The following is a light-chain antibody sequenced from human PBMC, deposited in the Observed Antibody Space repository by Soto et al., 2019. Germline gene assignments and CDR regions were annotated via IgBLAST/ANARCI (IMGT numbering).Light chain of an antibody. CDR1: SANIGGNY. Sequence: QSVLTQPPSVSAAPGQRVTISCSGSSANIGGNYVSWYQQFPGSAPKLVIYDSDKRPSEIPDRFSGSKSGTSATLDITGPQTGDEADYYCGAWDGSLSVVLFGGGTKLTVL. CDR2: DSD. CDR3: GAWDGSLSVVL. J-gene: IGLJ2*01. V-gene: IGLV1-51*01.